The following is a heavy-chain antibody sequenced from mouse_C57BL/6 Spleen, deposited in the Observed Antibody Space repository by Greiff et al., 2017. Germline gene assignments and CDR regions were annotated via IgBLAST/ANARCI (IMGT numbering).Heavy chain of an antibody. CDR2: INPNNGGT. V-gene: IGHV1-22*01. CDR1: GYTFTDYN. D-gene: IGHD2-3*01. CDR3: ASQWLLRGAMDY. Sequence: EVKLQESGPELVKPGASVKMSCKASGYTFTDYNMHWVKQSHGKSLEWIGYINPNNGGTSYNQKFKGKATLTVNKSSSTAYMELRSLTSEDSAVYYFASQWLLRGAMDYWVQGTSVTVSS. J-gene: IGHJ4*01.